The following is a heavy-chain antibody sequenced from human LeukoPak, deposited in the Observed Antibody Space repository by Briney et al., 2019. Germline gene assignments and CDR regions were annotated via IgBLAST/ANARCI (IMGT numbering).Heavy chain of an antibody. J-gene: IGHJ4*02. CDR2: IYHSGYT. CDR3: ARDGSGYRYGYHY. D-gene: IGHD5-18*01. CDR1: GYSISSGYY. Sequence: SETLSLTCGVSGYSISSGYYWGWIRQPPGGGLEWIGSIYHSGYTYYSSSLKSRVTISVDTSKNQFSLKLSSVTAADTAVYYCARDGSGYRYGYHYWGQGTLVTVFS. V-gene: IGHV4-38-2*02.